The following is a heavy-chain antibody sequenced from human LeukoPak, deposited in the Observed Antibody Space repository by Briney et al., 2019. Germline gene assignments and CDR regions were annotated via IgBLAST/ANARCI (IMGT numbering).Heavy chain of an antibody. J-gene: IGHJ5*02. D-gene: IGHD3-10*02. CDR3: AREMLDNHWFDP. V-gene: IGHV4-30-2*01. Sequence: SESLSLTCTVSGGSISSGDYYWSWIRQPPGKGLEWIGYIYHTGLTYYNPSLKSRVTISVDRSKNQFSLELTSLTAADTAVYYCAREMLDNHWFDPWGQGTLVTVSS. CDR2: IYHTGLT. CDR1: GGSISSGDYY.